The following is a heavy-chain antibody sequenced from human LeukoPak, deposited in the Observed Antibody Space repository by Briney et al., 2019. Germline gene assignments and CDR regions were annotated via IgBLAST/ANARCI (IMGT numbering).Heavy chain of an antibody. CDR2: IIPIFGTA. CDR1: GGTFSSYA. D-gene: IGHD6-6*01. CDR3: ARDSYSSSSGAPYFDY. J-gene: IGHJ4*02. Sequence: SVKVSCKASGGTFSSYAISWVRQAPGQGLEWMGGIIPIFGTANYAQKFQGRVTITTDESTSTAYMDLSSLRSEDTAVYYCARDSYSSSSGAPYFDYWGQGTLVTVSS. V-gene: IGHV1-69*05.